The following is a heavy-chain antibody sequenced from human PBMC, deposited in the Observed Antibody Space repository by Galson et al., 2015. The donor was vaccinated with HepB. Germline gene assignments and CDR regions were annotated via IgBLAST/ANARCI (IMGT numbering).Heavy chain of an antibody. V-gene: IGHV3-30-3*01. CDR3: ARDPLVGATRIGYYFDY. J-gene: IGHJ4*02. CDR2: ISYDGSNK. Sequence: SLRLSCAASGFTFSSYAMHWVRQAPGKGLEWVAVISYDGSNKYYADSVKGRFTISRDNSKNTLYLQMNSLRAEDTAVYYCARDPLVGATRIGYYFDYWGQGTLVTVSS. D-gene: IGHD1-26*01. CDR1: GFTFSSYA.